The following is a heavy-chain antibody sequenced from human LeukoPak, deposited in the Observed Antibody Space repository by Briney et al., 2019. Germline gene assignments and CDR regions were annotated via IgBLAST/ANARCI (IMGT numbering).Heavy chain of an antibody. J-gene: IGHJ4*02. CDR2: ISAYNGNT. D-gene: IGHD3-10*01. CDR3: AGRGEGDVLLWFGELYD. Sequence: ASVNASCKDSGSTFTRYATSSVRQAPGQGLEWMGWISAYNGNTNYAQKLQGRVTMTTDTSRSTAYMELSCLRSDDTAVYYCAGRGEGDVLLWFGELYDWGQGSLVTVSS. V-gene: IGHV1-18*01. CDR1: GSTFTRYA.